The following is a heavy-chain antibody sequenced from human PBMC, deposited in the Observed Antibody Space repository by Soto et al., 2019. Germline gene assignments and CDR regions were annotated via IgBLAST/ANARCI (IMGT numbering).Heavy chain of an antibody. J-gene: IGHJ6*02. Sequence: PGGSLRLSCAASGFTFSSYAMHWVRQAPGKGLEWVGRIRTRPSSYSTQYAASVKGRFTLSRDDSKNSLYLQMDSLKTEDTAVYYCVRDPPDDHFWDIWGQGTTVTVSS. D-gene: IGHD3-3*02. CDR3: VRDPPDDHFWDI. CDR1: GFTFSSYA. V-gene: IGHV3-72*01. CDR2: IRTRPSSYST.